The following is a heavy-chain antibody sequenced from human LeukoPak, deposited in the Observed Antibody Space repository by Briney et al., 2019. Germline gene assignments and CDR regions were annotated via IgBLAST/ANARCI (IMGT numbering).Heavy chain of an antibody. CDR3: ARARHCASSSCIHDF. D-gene: IGHD2-21*01. Sequence: GESLKISCQPSGYSFTSHWIAWVRQMPGRGLEWMGIIFPGDFDTRYSPSFQGQVTFSADKSISTAYLEWSSLTASDSAIYYCARARHCASSSCIHDFWGPGTQVTVSS. V-gene: IGHV5-51*01. J-gene: IGHJ4*02. CDR1: GYSFTSHW. CDR2: IFPGDFDT.